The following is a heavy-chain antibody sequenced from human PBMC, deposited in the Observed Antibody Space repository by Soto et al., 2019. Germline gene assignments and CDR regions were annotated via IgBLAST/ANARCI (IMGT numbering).Heavy chain of an antibody. Sequence: QVQLVESGGGVVQPGRSLRLSCAASGFTFSSYAMHWVRQAPGKGLEWVAVISYDGGDKYCADSVKGRFTISRDHSKNTLYLQMNSLRTEDTAVYYCARGGRWLQGNDYWGQGTLVTVSS. CDR2: ISYDGGDK. D-gene: IGHD3-16*01. CDR3: ARGGRWLQGNDY. CDR1: GFTFSSYA. J-gene: IGHJ4*02. V-gene: IGHV3-30-3*01.